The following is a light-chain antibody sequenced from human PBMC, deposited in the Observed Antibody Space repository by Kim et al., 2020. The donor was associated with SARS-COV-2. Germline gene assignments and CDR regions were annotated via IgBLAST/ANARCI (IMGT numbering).Light chain of an antibody. CDR1: KLGDKY. CDR2: QDS. CDR3: QAWDSSIVV. V-gene: IGLV3-1*01. Sequence: SVSPGQTASITCSGDKLGDKYACWYQQKPGQSAVLVIYQDSKRPSGIPERFSGSNSGNTATLTISGTQAMDEADYYCQAWDSSIVVFGGGTQLTVL. J-gene: IGLJ2*01.